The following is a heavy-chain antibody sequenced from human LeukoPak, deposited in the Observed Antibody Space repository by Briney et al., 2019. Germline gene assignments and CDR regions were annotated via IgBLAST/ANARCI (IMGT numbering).Heavy chain of an antibody. Sequence: GGSLRLSCAASGFTFSSYAMSWVRQPPGKGLEWVSVISSSGATTYYPDSVKGRFTISRDNSKNTLYLQMNSLRAEDTAVYYCARAGKGGWSSLDYWGQGTLVTVSS. CDR1: GFTFSSYA. V-gene: IGHV3-23*01. CDR3: ARAGKGGWSSLDY. D-gene: IGHD6-19*01. J-gene: IGHJ4*02. CDR2: ISSSGATT.